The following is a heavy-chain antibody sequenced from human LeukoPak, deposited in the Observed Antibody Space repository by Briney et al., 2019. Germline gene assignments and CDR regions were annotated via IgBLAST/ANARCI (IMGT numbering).Heavy chain of an antibody. V-gene: IGHV3-48*01. CDR2: ISSSSSTI. CDR3: ARGQPRYCSSTSCYTDLDY. CDR1: GFTFSSYS. D-gene: IGHD2-2*02. J-gene: IGHJ4*02. Sequence: GGSLRLSCAASGFTFSSYSMNWARQAPGKGLEWVSYISSSSSTIYYADSVKGRFTISRDNAKNSLYLQMNSLRAEDTAVYYCARGQPRYCSSTSCYTDLDYWGQGTLVTVSS.